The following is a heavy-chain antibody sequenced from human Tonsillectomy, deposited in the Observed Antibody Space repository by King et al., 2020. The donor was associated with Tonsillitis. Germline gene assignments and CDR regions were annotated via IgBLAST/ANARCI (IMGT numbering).Heavy chain of an antibody. CDR3: ARDKDWSFDY. D-gene: IGHD1-1*01. CDR2: IDTTCIS. Sequence: VQLVESGGGLVQPGGSLTLSCAASGFTFSTYTFNWVRQAPGKGLEWVSYIDTTCISYYADSVKGRFTISRDNAKNSVYLQMSSLRAEDTAVYYCARDKDWSFDYWGQGTLVTVSS. J-gene: IGHJ4*02. CDR1: GFTFSTYT. V-gene: IGHV3-48*01.